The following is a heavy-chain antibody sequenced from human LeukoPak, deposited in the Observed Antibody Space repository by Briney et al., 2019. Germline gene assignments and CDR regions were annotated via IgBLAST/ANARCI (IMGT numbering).Heavy chain of an antibody. V-gene: IGHV4-38-2*02. CDR1: GYSISSGYY. D-gene: IGHD6-19*01. CDR2: INHSGST. J-gene: IGHJ4*02. Sequence: ETLSLTCTVSGYSISSGYYWGWIRQPPGKGLEWIGEINHSGSTNYNPSLKSRVTISVDTSKNQFSLKLSSVTAADTAVYYCARGGSGWYSDYWGQGTLVTVSS. CDR3: ARGGSGWYSDY.